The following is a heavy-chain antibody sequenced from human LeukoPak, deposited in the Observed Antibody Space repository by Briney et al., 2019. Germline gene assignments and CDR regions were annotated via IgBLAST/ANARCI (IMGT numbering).Heavy chain of an antibody. D-gene: IGHD2-8*01. CDR2: IRSKAYGGTT. V-gene: IGHV3-49*04. Sequence: HPGRSLRLSCKTSGFTFGNFAVGWVRQAPGKGLEWVGFIRSKAYGGTTEYRASVEGRFTISRDDSDRIDYLQMSSLKAEDTAVYYCTRWGSNGNSWYFLDYWGQGTLVTVSS. J-gene: IGHJ4*02. CDR3: TRWGSNGNSWYFLDY. CDR1: GFTFGNFA.